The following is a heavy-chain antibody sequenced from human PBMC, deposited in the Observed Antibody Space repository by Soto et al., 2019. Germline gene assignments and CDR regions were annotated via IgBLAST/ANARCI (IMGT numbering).Heavy chain of an antibody. CDR1: GGSISSGGYY. Sequence: PSETLSLTCTVSGGSISSGGYYWSWIRQHPGKGLEWIGYIYYSGSTYYNPSLKSRVTISVDTSKNQFSLKLSSVTAADTAAYYCARVLRQQLVAYFDYWGQGTLVTVSS. CDR3: ARVLRQQLVAYFDY. D-gene: IGHD6-13*01. J-gene: IGHJ4*02. V-gene: IGHV4-31*03. CDR2: IYYSGST.